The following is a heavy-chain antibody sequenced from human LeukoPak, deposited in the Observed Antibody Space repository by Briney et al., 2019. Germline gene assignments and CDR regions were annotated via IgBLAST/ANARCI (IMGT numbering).Heavy chain of an antibody. CDR3: AKRDGDCSSTRCPNWFDP. CDR2: ISYDGSNK. CDR1: GFTFSSYG. J-gene: IGHJ5*02. Sequence: PGGSLRLSCAASGFTFSSYGMHWVRQAPGKGLEWVAVISYDGSNKYYADSVKGRFTISRDNSKNTLYLQMNSLRAEDTAVYYCAKRDGDCSSTRCPNWFDPWRERPLLPVFS. D-gene: IGHD2-2*01. V-gene: IGHV3-30*18.